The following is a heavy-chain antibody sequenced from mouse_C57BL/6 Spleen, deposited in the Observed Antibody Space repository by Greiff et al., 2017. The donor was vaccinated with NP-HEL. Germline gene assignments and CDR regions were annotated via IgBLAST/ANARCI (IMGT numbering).Heavy chain of an antibody. D-gene: IGHD1-1*01. CDR2: ISSGSSTI. CDR1: GFTFSDYG. V-gene: IGHV5-17*01. Sequence: EVQGVESGGGLVKPGGSLKLSCAASGFTFSDYGMHWVRQAPEKGLEWVAYISSGSSTIYYADTVQGRFTISRDNAKNTLFLQMTSLRSEDTAMYYCARTFYGSNWYFDVWGTGTTVTVSS. J-gene: IGHJ1*03. CDR3: ARTFYGSNWYFDV.